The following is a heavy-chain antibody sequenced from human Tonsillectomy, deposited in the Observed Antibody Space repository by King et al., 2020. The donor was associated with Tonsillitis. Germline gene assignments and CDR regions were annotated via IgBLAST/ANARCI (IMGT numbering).Heavy chain of an antibody. J-gene: IGHJ4*02. CDR1: GFSLSTSGVG. V-gene: IGHV2-5*02. D-gene: IGHD6-13*01. CDR3: ARQYSSSWGLYYFDY. CDR2: IYWDDDK. Sequence: TLKESGPTLVKPTQTLTLTCTFSGFSLSTSGVGVGWIRQPPGKALEWLALIYWDDDKRYSPSLKSRLTITKDTSKNQVVLTMTNMEPVDTATYYCARQYSSSWGLYYFDYWGQRTLVTAS.